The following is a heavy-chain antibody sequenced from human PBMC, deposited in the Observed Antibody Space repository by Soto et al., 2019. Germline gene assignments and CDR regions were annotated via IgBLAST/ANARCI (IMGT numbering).Heavy chain of an antibody. CDR2: ISAHNGNT. CDR3: ARGRDWNY. Sequence: QGHLVQSGADVKKPGASVKVSCKGSGYTFTTYGITWVRQAPGQGLEWMGWISAHNGNTNYAQKLQGRVTVTRDTSTSTAYMELRSLRSDDTAVYYCARGRDWNYWGQGALVTVSP. CDR1: GYTFTTYG. J-gene: IGHJ4*02. D-gene: IGHD1-1*01. V-gene: IGHV1-18*01.